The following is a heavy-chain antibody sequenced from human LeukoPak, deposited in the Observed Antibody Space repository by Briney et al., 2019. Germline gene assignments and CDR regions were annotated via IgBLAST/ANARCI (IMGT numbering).Heavy chain of an antibody. V-gene: IGHV1-18*01. CDR2: ISAYNGNT. Sequence: ASVKVFCKTSGYLYTSFCISWVRQASGQGLEWMGCISAYNGNTLYAQKRQGRVTMTSDTSTRTAYMELRSLRSDDTAVYYCARVRGVIITDYYYYGMDVWGQGTTVTVSS. CDR1: GYLYTSFC. D-gene: IGHD3-10*01. CDR3: ARVRGVIITDYYYYGMDV. J-gene: IGHJ6*02.